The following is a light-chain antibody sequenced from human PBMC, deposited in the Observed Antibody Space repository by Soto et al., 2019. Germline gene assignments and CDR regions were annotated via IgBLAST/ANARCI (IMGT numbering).Light chain of an antibody. Sequence: HSALTQPASVSGSPGQSITISCTGTSSDVGGYNHVSWYQHHPGKAPKLMIYEVSNRPSGVSNRFSGSKSGNTASLTISGLQADDEADYYCNTHTSSNTRVFGTGTKVTVL. V-gene: IGLV2-14*01. J-gene: IGLJ1*01. CDR3: NTHTSSNTRV. CDR2: EVS. CDR1: SSDVGGYNH.